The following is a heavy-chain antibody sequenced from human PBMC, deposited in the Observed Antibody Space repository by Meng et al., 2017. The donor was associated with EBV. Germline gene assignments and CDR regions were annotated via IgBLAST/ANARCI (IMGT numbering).Heavy chain of an antibody. Sequence: QVQLQQWGAGLLKPSETLALTCAVYGGSFSGYYWSWIRQPPGKGLEWIGEINHSGSTNYNPSLKSRVTISVDTSKNQLSLKLSSVTAADTAVYYCARGRWLQPGSYFDYWGQGTLVTVSS. J-gene: IGHJ4*02. V-gene: IGHV4-34*01. CDR2: INHSGST. CDR1: GGSFSGYY. CDR3: ARGRWLQPGSYFDY. D-gene: IGHD5-24*01.